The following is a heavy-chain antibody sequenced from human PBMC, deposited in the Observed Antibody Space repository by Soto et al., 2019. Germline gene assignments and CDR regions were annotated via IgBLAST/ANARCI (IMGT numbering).Heavy chain of an antibody. CDR2: IYYSGST. CDR3: ARLHCNSPNCVPLDP. V-gene: IGHV4-39*01. Sequence: GSLRLSCAASGFTFSSYAMSWIRQPPGKGLEWIGSIYYSGSTSYNPSLKSRVTMSVDTSKNQLSLKLSSVTAADTAVYYCARLHCNSPNCVPLDPWGQGTLVTVSS. J-gene: IGHJ5*02. CDR1: GFTFSSYA. D-gene: IGHD2-2*01.